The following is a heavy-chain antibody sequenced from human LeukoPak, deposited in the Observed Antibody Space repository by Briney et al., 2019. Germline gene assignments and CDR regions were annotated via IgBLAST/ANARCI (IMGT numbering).Heavy chain of an antibody. V-gene: IGHV3-30*04. CDR3: ARGGAVIIDPSLGWFDP. D-gene: IGHD3-22*01. CDR2: ISYDGNDK. J-gene: IGHJ5*02. CDR1: GFTFKSYT. Sequence: GGSLRLSCTASGFTFKSYTIHWVRHAPGKGLEWVALISYDGNDKYKADSVKGRFTISRDNSKNTVYLQMNSLRVEDTAVYYCARGGAVIIDPSLGWFDPWGQGTLVTVSS.